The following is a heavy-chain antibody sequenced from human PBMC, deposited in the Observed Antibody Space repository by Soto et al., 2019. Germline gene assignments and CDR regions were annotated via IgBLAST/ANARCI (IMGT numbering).Heavy chain of an antibody. CDR2: IWYDGSNK. V-gene: IGHV3-33*01. CDR3: ASEADYYDSSGYYLDY. D-gene: IGHD3-22*01. Sequence: QVQLVESGGGVVQPGRSLRLSCAASGFTFSSYGMHWVRQAPGKGLEWVAVIWYDGSNKYYADSVKGRFTISRDNSKNTLYLQMNSLRAEDTAVYYCASEADYYDSSGYYLDYWGQGTLVTVSS. CDR1: GFTFSSYG. J-gene: IGHJ4*02.